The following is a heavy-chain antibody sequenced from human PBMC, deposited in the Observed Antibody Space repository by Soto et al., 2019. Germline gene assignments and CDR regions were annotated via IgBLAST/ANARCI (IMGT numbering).Heavy chain of an antibody. CDR1: GYTFTSYC. D-gene: IGHD3-16*02. Sequence: ASVKVSCKASGYTFTSYCISWVRQAPGQGLEWMGWISAYGGNTNYAQKFQGRVTMTTDTSTSTVYMELSSLRSDDTAVYYCARVSLDYYYGMDVWGQGTAVTVSS. CDR3: ARVSLDYYYGMDV. J-gene: IGHJ6*02. V-gene: IGHV1-18*01. CDR2: ISAYGGNT.